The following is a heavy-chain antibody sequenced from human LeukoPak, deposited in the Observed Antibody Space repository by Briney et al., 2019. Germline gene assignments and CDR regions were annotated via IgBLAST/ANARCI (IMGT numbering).Heavy chain of an antibody. J-gene: IGHJ6*03. Sequence: PSETLSLTCTVSGGSISSYYWSWIRQPPGKGLEWIGEINHSGSTNYNPSLKSRVTISVDTSKNQFSLKLSSVTAADTAVYYCARGPYREYSSSSVYYYYYYMDVWGKGTTVTVSS. V-gene: IGHV4-34*01. CDR3: ARGPYREYSSSSVYYYYYYMDV. CDR1: GGSISSYY. D-gene: IGHD6-6*01. CDR2: INHSGST.